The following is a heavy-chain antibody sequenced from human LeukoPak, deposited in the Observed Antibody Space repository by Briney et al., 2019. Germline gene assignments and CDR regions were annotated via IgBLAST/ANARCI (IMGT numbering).Heavy chain of an antibody. D-gene: IGHD3-9*01. CDR3: ARAVGMIATGYYIPPFDY. Sequence: GGSLRLSCAASGFTFSSYAMHWVRQAPGKGLEYVSAISSNGGSTYYANSVKGRFTISRDNSKNTLYLQMGSLRAEDMAVYYCARAVGMIATGYYIPPFDYWGQGTLVTVSS. V-gene: IGHV3-64*01. CDR2: ISSNGGST. J-gene: IGHJ4*02. CDR1: GFTFSSYA.